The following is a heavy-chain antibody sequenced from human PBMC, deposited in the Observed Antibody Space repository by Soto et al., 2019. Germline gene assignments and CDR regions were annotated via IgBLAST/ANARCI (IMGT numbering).Heavy chain of an antibody. Sequence: QVQLVQSGAEVKQPGSSVKVSCKASGGTFSSYDISWVRQAPGQGLEWMGGIIPMFGTTNYAQKFQARVTITADDSTTTAYMELSSLRSEDTAVYYCAIDRVPYYFHYTMCVWGQGTTVTVSS. J-gene: IGHJ6*02. CDR3: AIDRVPYYFHYTMCV. V-gene: IGHV1-69*12. CDR2: IIPMFGTT. CDR1: GGTFSSYD.